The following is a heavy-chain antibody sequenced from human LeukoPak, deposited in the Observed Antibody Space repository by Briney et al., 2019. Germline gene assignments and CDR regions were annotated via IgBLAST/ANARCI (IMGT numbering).Heavy chain of an antibody. CDR1: GFTFSSYG. CDR3: AREEVGGKYYFDY. Sequence: GRSLRLSCAASGFTFSSYGMHWVRRAPGKGLEWVAVIWYDGSNKYYADSVKDRFTISRDNSKNTLYLQMNSLRAEDTAVYYCAREEVGGKYYFDYWGQGTLVTVSS. V-gene: IGHV3-33*01. J-gene: IGHJ4*02. CDR2: IWYDGSNK. D-gene: IGHD1-26*01.